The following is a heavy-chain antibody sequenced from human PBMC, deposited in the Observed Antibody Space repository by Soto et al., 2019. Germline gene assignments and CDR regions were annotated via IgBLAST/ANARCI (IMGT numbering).Heavy chain of an antibody. CDR2: IFVSGST. CDR1: GGSITTYY. J-gene: IGHJ3*02. Sequence: LCGGSITTYYWSWIRQPAGKGLEWIGRIFVSGSTNYIPSLKSRVTMSMDTSKSQFSLKLTSVTAADTAVYYCARERTYQVSGDHALDIWGQGTMVIVSS. V-gene: IGHV4-4*07. CDR3: ARERTYQVSGDHALDI. D-gene: IGHD2-21*01.